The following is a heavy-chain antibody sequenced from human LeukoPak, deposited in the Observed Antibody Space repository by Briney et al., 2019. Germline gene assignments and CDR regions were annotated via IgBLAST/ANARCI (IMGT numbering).Heavy chain of an antibody. CDR1: GGIFSSYA. J-gene: IGHJ4*02. CDR2: IIPILGIA. CDR3: ARVVDGLQDY. Sequence: RASVKVSCKASGGIFSSYAISWVRQAPGQGLEWMGRIIPILGIANYAQKFQGRVTITADKSTSTAYMELSSLRSEDTAVYYCARVVDGLQDYWGQGTLVTVSS. D-gene: IGHD3-16*01. V-gene: IGHV1-69*04.